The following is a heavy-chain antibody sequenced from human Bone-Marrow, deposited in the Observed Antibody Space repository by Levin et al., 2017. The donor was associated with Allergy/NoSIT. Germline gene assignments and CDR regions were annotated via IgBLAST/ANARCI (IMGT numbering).Heavy chain of an antibody. V-gene: IGHV3-23*01. Sequence: PGGSLRLSCVASGFSFSDSALSWVRQAPGKGLDWVSCISGSGGSEYYADSVKGRVTISRDNSKKTLFLQMNGLRADDTAVYYCAKHLSPIVASPTDYWGQGTRVIVSS. CDR2: ISGSGGSE. CDR3: AKHLSPIVASPTDY. J-gene: IGHJ4*02. CDR1: GFSFSDSA. D-gene: IGHD1-26*01.